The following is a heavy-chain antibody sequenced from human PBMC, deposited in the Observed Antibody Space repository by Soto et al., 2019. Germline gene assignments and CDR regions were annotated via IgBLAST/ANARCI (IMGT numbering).Heavy chain of an antibody. D-gene: IGHD5-18*01. J-gene: IGHJ2*01. CDR2: IFTSGAT. CDR1: GVPISGSDYH. Sequence: QVQLEESGPGLVKPSQTLSLMCTVSGVPISGSDYHWSWIRQSPGKGLEWIGYIFTSGATHYNSSLGSRITMSVETSKSQFSLRLTAVTAADTAVYFGARGSAAKRYFDLWGRGTLVTVS. V-gene: IGHV4-30-4*01. CDR3: ARGSAAKRYFDL.